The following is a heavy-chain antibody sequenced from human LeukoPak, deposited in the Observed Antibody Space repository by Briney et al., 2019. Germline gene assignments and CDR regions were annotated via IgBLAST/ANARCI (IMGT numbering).Heavy chain of an antibody. Sequence: GGSLRLSCAASGFTFRSYWMHWVRQAPGKGLVWVSRIDNDGSDIIYADSVKGRFTISRDNAKNTLYLQMDSLGVEDTAVYYCGRDLMGSIDYWGQGTLVTVSS. D-gene: IGHD1-26*01. CDR3: GRDLMGSIDY. J-gene: IGHJ4*02. CDR1: GFTFRSYW. CDR2: IDNDGSDI. V-gene: IGHV3-74*01.